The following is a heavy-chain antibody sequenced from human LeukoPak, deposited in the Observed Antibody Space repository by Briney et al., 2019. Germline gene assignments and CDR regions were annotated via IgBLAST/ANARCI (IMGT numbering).Heavy chain of an antibody. D-gene: IGHD5-12*01. Sequence: GASVKVSCKVSGYTFTELSMHWVRQAPGKGLEWMGGFDPEDGETIYAQKFQGRVTMTEDTSTDTAYMELSSLRSEDTAVYYCATSAGFRGVATITNSDYWGQGTLVTVSS. CDR3: ATSAGFRGVATITNSDY. J-gene: IGHJ4*02. CDR1: GYTFTELS. CDR2: FDPEDGET. V-gene: IGHV1-24*01.